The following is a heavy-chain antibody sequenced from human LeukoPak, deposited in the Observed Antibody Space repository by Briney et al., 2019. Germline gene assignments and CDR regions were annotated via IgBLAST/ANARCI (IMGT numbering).Heavy chain of an antibody. V-gene: IGHV4-34*01. CDR2: INHSGST. Sequence: SETLSLTCAVYGGSFSSYYWSWIRQPPGKGLEWIGEINHSGSTNYNPSLKSRVTISADTSKNQFPLKLSSVTAADTAVYYCATCGGGIAAAGSLDYWGQGTLFTVSS. D-gene: IGHD6-13*01. CDR1: GGSFSSYY. J-gene: IGHJ4*02. CDR3: ATCGGGIAAAGSLDY.